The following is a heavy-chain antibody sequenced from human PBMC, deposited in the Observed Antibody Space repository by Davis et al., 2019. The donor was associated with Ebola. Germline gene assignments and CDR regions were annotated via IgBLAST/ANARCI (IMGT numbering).Heavy chain of an antibody. V-gene: IGHV3-74*01. CDR3: ARARGYSSGWYGSWFDP. CDR2: INSDGSST. CDR1: GFTFSSYW. D-gene: IGHD6-19*01. Sequence: GESLKISCAASGFTFSSYWMHWVRQAPGKGLVWVSRINSDGSSTSYADSVKGRFTISRDNAKNTLYLQMNSLSAEDTAVYYCARARGYSSGWYGSWFDPWGQGTLVTVSS. J-gene: IGHJ5*02.